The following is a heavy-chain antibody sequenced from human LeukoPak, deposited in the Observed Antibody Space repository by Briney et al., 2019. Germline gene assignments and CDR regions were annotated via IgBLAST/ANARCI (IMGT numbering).Heavy chain of an antibody. D-gene: IGHD3-16*01. Sequence: SVKVSCKASGGTISSYGVSWVRQAPGQGLEWMGRIIPILGITNYAQKFQGRVTITADKSTSTAYMELSSLRSEDTAVYFCARGFGSSTSYVSDFDFWGQGTLVTVSS. CDR2: IIPILGIT. CDR1: GGTISSYG. V-gene: IGHV1-69*04. CDR3: ARGFGSSTSYVSDFDF. J-gene: IGHJ4*02.